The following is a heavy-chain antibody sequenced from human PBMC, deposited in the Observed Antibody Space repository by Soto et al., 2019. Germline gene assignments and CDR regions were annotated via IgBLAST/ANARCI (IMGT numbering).Heavy chain of an antibody. J-gene: IGHJ6*02. CDR1: GGTFSSYA. V-gene: IGHV1-69*06. D-gene: IGHD2-2*02. CDR3: ASVKYCSSTSCYTAPYYYGMDV. Sequence: ASVKVSCKASGGTFSSYAISWVRQAPGQGLEWMGGIIPIFGTANYAQKFQGRVTITADKSTSTAYMELSSLRSEDTAVYYCASVKYCSSTSCYTAPYYYGMDVWGQGTTVTVSS. CDR2: IIPIFGTA.